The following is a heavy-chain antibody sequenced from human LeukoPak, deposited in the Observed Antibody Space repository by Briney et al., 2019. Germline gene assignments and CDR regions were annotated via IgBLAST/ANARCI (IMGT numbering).Heavy chain of an antibody. CDR2: TYSGGST. J-gene: IGHJ4*02. V-gene: IGHV3-66*01. CDR1: GFTVSSNY. Sequence: PGGSLRLSCAASGFTVSSNYMSWVRQAPGKGLEWVSVTYSGGSTYYADSVKGRFTISRDNSKNTLYLQMNSLRAEDTAVYYCATYSSSSGSIDYWGQGTLVTVSS. CDR3: ATYSSSSGSIDY. D-gene: IGHD6-6*01.